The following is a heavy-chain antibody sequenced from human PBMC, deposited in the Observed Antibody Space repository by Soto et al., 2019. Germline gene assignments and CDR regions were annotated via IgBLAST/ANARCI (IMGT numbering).Heavy chain of an antibody. D-gene: IGHD2-15*01. CDR1: GFTFSDYY. V-gene: IGHV3-11*01. Sequence: QVQLVESGGGLVKPGGSLRLSCAASGFTFSDYYMSWVRQAPGKGLEWISYISSSGSTIFYAPSVKGRFTISRDNAKNSLDLPMDRLRAEDTAVYFCARGGYCSGGRCLWKSTGMDVWGRGTTVTVSS. CDR2: ISSSGSTI. CDR3: ARGGYCSGGRCLWKSTGMDV. J-gene: IGHJ6*02.